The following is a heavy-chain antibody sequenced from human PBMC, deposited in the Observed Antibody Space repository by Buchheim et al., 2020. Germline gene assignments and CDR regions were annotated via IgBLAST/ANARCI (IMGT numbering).Heavy chain of an antibody. Sequence: QVQLQESGPGLVKPSQTLSLTCTVSGGSISSGDYYWGWIRQPPGKGLEWIGYIYYSGSTYYNPSLKRRVTISVDTSKNQFSLKLSSVTAADTAVYYCAREDDYGDYVAFDYWGQGTL. CDR2: IYYSGST. D-gene: IGHD4-17*01. CDR1: GGSISSGDYY. CDR3: AREDDYGDYVAFDY. J-gene: IGHJ4*02. V-gene: IGHV4-30-4*01.